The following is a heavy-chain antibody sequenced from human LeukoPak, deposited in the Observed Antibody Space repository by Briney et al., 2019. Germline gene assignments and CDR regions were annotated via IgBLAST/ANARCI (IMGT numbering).Heavy chain of an antibody. J-gene: IGHJ5*02. CDR1: GYTFTGYY. CDR3: ARVGVDLWFDP. CDR2: INPNSGGT. V-gene: IGHV1-2*06. Sequence: ASVKVSCKASGYTFTGYYIHWLRQAPGQGLEWMGRINPNSGGTNYAQKFQGRVTMTRDTPISTAYTELSRLKSDDTAVYYCARVGVDLWFDPWGQGTLVTVSS. D-gene: IGHD3/OR15-3a*01.